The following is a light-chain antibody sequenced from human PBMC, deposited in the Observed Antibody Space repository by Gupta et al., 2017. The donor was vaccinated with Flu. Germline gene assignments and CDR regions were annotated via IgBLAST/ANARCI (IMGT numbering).Light chain of an antibody. CDR1: NSGSKS. CDR3: QVWDSYSWV. J-gene: IGLJ3*02. Sequence: ALGQTVRSTCGGSNSGSKSVHWYQQKPGQAPVVVIYRDSHRPSGIPERFSGSNSGNTATLTISRAQAGDEADYYCQVWDSYSWVFGGGTKVTVL. CDR2: RDS. V-gene: IGLV3-9*01.